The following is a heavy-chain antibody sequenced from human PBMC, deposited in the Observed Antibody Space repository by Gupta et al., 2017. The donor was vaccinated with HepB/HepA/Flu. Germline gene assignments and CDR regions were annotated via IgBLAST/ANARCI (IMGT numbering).Heavy chain of an antibody. V-gene: IGHV4-34*01. CDR1: GGSFSGYY. J-gene: IGHJ3*02. CDR3: ARGGGGDSRGAFDI. CDR2: INHSGST. D-gene: IGHD2-21*02. Sequence: QVQPQQWGAGLLKPSETLSLTCAVYGGSFSGYYWSWIRQPPGKGLEWIGEINHSGSTNYNPSLKSRVTISVDTSKNQFSLKLSSVTAADTAVYYCARGGGGDSRGAFDIWGQGTMVTVSS.